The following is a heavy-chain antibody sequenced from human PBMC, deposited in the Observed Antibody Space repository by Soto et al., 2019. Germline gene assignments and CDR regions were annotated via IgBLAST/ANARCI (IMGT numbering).Heavy chain of an antibody. Sequence: SETLSLTCAVSGVSIHNSHSFWGWIRPPPGKGLEFIGSVYYSGGSHYNPSLKGRVTISVDTSNNQVSLRVNSVTAADTAVYYCGRVVEGATRHTDSDSWGQGMLVTVSS. V-gene: IGHV4-39*02. D-gene: IGHD2-15*01. CDR1: GVSIHNSHSF. CDR3: GRVVEGATRHTDSDS. CDR2: VYYSGGS. J-gene: IGHJ5*02.